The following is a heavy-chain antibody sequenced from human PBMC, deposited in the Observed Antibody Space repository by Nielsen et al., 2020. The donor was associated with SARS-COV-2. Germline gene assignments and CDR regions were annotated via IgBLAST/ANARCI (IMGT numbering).Heavy chain of an antibody. CDR1: GYTFTSYA. V-gene: IGHV7-4-1*02. Sequence: ASVKVSCKASGYTFTSYAMNWVRQAPGQGLEWMGWINTNTGNPTYAQGFTGRFVFSLDTSVSTAYLQISSLKAEDTAVYYCARDLSGAVAVPGGFDYWGQGTLGTVSS. CDR3: ARDLSGAVAVPGGFDY. D-gene: IGHD6-19*01. CDR2: INTNTGNP. J-gene: IGHJ4*02.